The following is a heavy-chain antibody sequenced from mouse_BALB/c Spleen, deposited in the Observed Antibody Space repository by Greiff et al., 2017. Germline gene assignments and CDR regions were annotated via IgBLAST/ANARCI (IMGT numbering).Heavy chain of an antibody. CDR2: INSNGGST. J-gene: IGHJ3*01. D-gene: IGHD1-1*01. CDR1: GFTFSSYG. Sequence: EVKLMESGGGLVQPGGSLKLSCAASGFTFSSYGMSWVRQTPDKRLELVATINSNGGSTYYPDSVKGRFTISRDNAKYTLYLQMSSLKSEDTAMYYCARDRGATVRFAYWGQGTLVTVSA. CDR3: ARDRGATVRFAY. V-gene: IGHV5-6-3*01.